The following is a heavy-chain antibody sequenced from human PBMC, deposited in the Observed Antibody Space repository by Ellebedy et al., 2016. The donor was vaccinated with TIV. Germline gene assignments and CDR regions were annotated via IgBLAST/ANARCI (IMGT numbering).Heavy chain of an antibody. D-gene: IGHD4-17*01. CDR1: GFTFSGSA. V-gene: IGHV3-73*01. CDR2: IRSKANSYAT. J-gene: IGHJ6*02. CDR3: SRTPPDYGDDELVMDYYGMDV. Sequence: PGGSLRLSCAASGFTFSGSAMHWVRQASGKGLEWVGRIRSKANSYATAYAASVKGRFSISRDDSKNTAYLQMNSLKTEDTAVYYCSRTPPDYGDDELVMDYYGMDVWGQGTTVTVSS.